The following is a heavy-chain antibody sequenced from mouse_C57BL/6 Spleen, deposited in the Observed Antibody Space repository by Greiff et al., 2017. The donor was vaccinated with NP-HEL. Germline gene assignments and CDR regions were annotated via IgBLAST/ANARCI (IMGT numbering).Heavy chain of an antibody. CDR3: ARDDYDHYYAMDY. J-gene: IGHJ4*01. CDR1: GFTFSSYA. D-gene: IGHD2-4*01. V-gene: IGHV5-4*01. CDR2: ISDGGSYT. Sequence: EVKVEESGAGLVTPGGSLKLSCAASGFTFSSYAMSWVRQTPEQRLDWVATISDGGSYTYYPDNLKGRFTISRDNAKNNLYLQRSQLKSEDTAMYYWARDDYDHYYAMDYWGQGTSVTVSS.